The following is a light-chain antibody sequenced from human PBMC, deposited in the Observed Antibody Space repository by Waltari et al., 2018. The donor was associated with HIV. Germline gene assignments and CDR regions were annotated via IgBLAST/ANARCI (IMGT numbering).Light chain of an antibody. CDR2: RNN. V-gene: IGLV1-44*01. CDR1: GSNIGSNN. J-gene: IGLJ2*01. Sequence: QSVLTQSPSASGTPGQRVTISCSGSGSNIGSNNVHWYQQVPGTAPNLLIYRNNRRTSGFPYRFAGSKSGASASLAISGLQSEDEADYYCAAWDDSLNGPVFGGGTRRTVL. CDR3: AAWDDSLNGPV.